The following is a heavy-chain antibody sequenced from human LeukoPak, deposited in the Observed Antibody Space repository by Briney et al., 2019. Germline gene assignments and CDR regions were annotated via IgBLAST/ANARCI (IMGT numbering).Heavy chain of an antibody. D-gene: IGHD5-12*01. V-gene: IGHV4-61*02. CDR3: ARDNDSGYDETYVDY. Sequence: PSETLSLTCTVSGGSISSGSYYWSWIRQPAGKGLEWIGRIYTSGSTNYNPSLKSRVTISVDTSKNQFSLKLSSVTAAGTAVYYCARDNDSGYDETYVDYWGQGTLVTVSS. CDR2: IYTSGST. J-gene: IGHJ4*02. CDR1: GGSISSGSYY.